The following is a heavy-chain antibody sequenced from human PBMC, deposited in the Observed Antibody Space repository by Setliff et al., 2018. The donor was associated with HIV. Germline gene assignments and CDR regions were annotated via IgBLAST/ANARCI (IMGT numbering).Heavy chain of an antibody. CDR2: IKSKSDGGAV. V-gene: IGHV3-15*06. J-gene: IGHJ4*02. CDR3: AKLAPSYSSGKDDF. Sequence: GGSLRLSCAAFGFTFRNAWMSWVRQAPGKGLEWVGRIKSKSDGGAVHYAAPVKGRFTISIDDSQDTLYLEMNSLRPEDTAIYYCAKLAPSYSSGKDDFWGQGTLVTVSS. CDR1: GFTFRNAW. D-gene: IGHD6-19*01.